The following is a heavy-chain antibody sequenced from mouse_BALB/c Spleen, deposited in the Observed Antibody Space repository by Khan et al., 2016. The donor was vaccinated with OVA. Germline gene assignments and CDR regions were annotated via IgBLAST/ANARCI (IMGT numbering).Heavy chain of an antibody. J-gene: IGHJ4*01. CDR1: GYSITSDYA. CDR2: ISYSGST. CDR3: ARDGSRYNYAMDY. Sequence: EVQLVESGPGLVKPSQSLSLTCTVTGYSITSDYAWNWIRQFPGNKQEWMGYISYSGSTNYNPALKSRISITRDTSKNQFFLQLNSVTTEDTAAYYCARDGSRYNYAMDYWGQGTSVTVSS. D-gene: IGHD2-3*01. V-gene: IGHV3-2*02.